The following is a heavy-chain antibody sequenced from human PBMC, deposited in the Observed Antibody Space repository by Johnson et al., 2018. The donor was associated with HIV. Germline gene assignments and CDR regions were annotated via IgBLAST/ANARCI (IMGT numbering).Heavy chain of an antibody. CDR3: ANTSMGGILDTFDL. J-gene: IGHJ3*01. Sequence: VQLVESGGGVVQPGRSLRLSCAASGFTFSSYAMHWVRQAPGKGLEWVAVISYDGSNKYYADSVKGRFTISRDNSKNTLYLRMNSLRAEDTAVYYCANTSMGGILDTFDLWGQGTMV. V-gene: IGHV3-30-3*01. CDR1: GFTFSSYA. D-gene: IGHD3-10*01. CDR2: ISYDGSNK.